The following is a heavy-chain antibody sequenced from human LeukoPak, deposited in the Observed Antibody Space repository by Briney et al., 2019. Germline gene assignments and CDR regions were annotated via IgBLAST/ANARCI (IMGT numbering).Heavy chain of an antibody. CDR3: ARYDGGSGPFDY. D-gene: IGHD3-10*01. Sequence: QPGGSLRLSCAVSGFTVSSNYMSWVRQAPGKWLEWVSVLYSGGNTYYADSVKGRFTISRDNSKNTLYLQMNSLRAEDTAVYYCARYDGGSGPFDYWGQGTLVTVSS. V-gene: IGHV3-53*01. CDR1: GFTVSSNY. J-gene: IGHJ4*02. CDR2: LYSGGNT.